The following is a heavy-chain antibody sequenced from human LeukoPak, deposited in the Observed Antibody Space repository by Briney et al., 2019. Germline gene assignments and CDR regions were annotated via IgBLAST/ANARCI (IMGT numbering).Heavy chain of an antibody. J-gene: IGHJ1*01. Sequence: SETLSLTCTVSGASFNSDDQYWNWIRQSPGKGLEWIGSIHPSGMLYNNPSLESRVTMSRDTSKNQFSLNLNSVAAADTAVYFCSRVLDSRKLGNWGQDILVTVS. CDR3: SRVLDSRKLGN. D-gene: IGHD3-22*01. CDR2: IHPSGML. CDR1: GASFNSDDQY. V-gene: IGHV4-31*03.